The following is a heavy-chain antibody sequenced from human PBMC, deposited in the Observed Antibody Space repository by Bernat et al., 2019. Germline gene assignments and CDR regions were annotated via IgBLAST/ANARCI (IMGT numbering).Heavy chain of an antibody. Sequence: QVQLVESGGGEVQPGGSPRLSCAASGFTFSNYGMHWVRQAPGKGLEWVAFIRYDGSDKYYADSVNGRFTISRDNSKNTLYLQMNSLRVEDTAVYYCAKERGYGPFDYWGQGTLVTVSS. J-gene: IGHJ4*02. CDR3: AKERGYGPFDY. CDR2: IRYDGSDK. CDR1: GFTFSNYG. V-gene: IGHV3-30*02. D-gene: IGHD4-17*01.